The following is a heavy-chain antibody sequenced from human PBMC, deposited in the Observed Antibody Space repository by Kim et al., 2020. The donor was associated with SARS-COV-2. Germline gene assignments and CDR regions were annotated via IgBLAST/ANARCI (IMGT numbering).Heavy chain of an antibody. J-gene: IGHJ3*02. CDR3: AGSGTMTGAFDI. V-gene: IGHV1-69*13. Sequence: SVKVSCKASGGTFSSYAISWVRQAPGQGLEWMGGIIPIFGTANYAQKFQGRVTITADESTSTAYMELSSLRSEDTAVYYCAGSGTMTGAFDIWGQGTMVTVSS. CDR2: IIPIFGTA. CDR1: GGTFSSYA. D-gene: IGHD6-25*01.